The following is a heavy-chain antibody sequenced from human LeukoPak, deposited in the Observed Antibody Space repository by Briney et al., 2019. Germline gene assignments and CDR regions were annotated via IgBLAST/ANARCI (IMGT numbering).Heavy chain of an antibody. CDR1: GGSISSSSYY. D-gene: IGHD6-6*01. Sequence: SETLSLTRTVSGGSISSSSYYWGWIRQPPGKGLEWIGSIYYSGSTYYNPSLKSRVTISVDTSKNQFSLKLSSVTAADAAVYYCARGIAARFDYWGQGTLVTVSS. J-gene: IGHJ4*02. V-gene: IGHV4-39*07. CDR2: IYYSGST. CDR3: ARGIAARFDY.